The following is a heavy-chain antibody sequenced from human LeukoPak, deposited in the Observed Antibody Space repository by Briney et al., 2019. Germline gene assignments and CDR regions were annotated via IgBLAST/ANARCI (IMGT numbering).Heavy chain of an antibody. CDR1: GGSITSSSFY. J-gene: IGHJ4*02. Sequence: PSETLSLTCTVSGGSITSSSFYWGWIRQPPGKGLEWIGNIYYSESTYYNPSLKSRVTISVDTSKNQFSLKLSSVTAADTAVYYCARWVSTPRGYFDYWGQGTLVTVSS. V-gene: IGHV4-39*01. D-gene: IGHD5/OR15-5a*01. CDR2: IYYSEST. CDR3: ARWVSTPRGYFDY.